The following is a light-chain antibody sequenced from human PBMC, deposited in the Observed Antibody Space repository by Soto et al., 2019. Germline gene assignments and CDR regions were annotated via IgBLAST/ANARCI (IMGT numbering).Light chain of an antibody. Sequence: TQMTQSPSTLSGSLGDRVTITCRASRSISNWVAWYQQKPGKAPKLLISDASDLERGVPSRFSGSGSGTEFTLTISSLQPDDSATYYCQQYDSYSWTFGQGTKVDIK. CDR3: QQYDSYSWT. CDR2: DAS. J-gene: IGKJ1*01. CDR1: RSISNW. V-gene: IGKV1-5*01.